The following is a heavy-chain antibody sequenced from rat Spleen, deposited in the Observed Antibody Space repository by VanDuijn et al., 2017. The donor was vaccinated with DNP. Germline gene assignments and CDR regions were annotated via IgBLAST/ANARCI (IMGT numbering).Heavy chain of an antibody. CDR1: GFSLTSYT. CDR2: MSSGGST. D-gene: IGHD1-11*01. J-gene: IGHJ2*01. Sequence: QVQLKESGPGLVQPSQTLSLTCTVSGFSLTSYTVSWVRQPPGKGLEWIASMSSGGSTYYNSPLKSRLSVSRDTSQSQVFLKMNSLQSEDTAIYFCTRERGYGGNQPLLDYWGQGVMVTVSS. CDR3: TRERGYGGNQPLLDY. V-gene: IGHV2-6*01.